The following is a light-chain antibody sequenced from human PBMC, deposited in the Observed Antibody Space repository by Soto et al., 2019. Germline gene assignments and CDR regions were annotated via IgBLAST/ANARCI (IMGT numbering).Light chain of an antibody. Sequence: DIQMTQSPSSLSASVGDRVTITCRASQSIYNYLNWYQQKPGKAPKLLIYAASTLQSGVPSRFSGSGSGSDFTLTISTLQPEDFATYYCQQTYSTPITFGQGTRLEIK. CDR1: QSIYNY. CDR3: QQTYSTPIT. J-gene: IGKJ5*01. V-gene: IGKV1-39*01. CDR2: AAS.